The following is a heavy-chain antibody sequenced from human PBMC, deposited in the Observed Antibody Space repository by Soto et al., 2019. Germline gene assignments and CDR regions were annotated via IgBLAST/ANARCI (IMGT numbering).Heavy chain of an antibody. CDR3: TCMDV. V-gene: IGHV4-39*01. Sequence: PSETLSLTCIVSGGSISSSVYYWGWIRHPPGKGLEWIGTIYYSGNTYYNPSLKSRVTISVDTSKNQFSLNLSSVTAADTAVYYCTCMDVWGQGTTITVSS. CDR1: GGSISSSVYY. CDR2: IYYSGNT. J-gene: IGHJ6*02.